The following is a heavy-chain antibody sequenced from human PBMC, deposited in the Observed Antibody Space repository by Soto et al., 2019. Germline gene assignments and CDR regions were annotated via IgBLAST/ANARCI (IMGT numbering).Heavy chain of an antibody. CDR1: GGSISSYY. Sequence: PSETLSLTCTVSGGSISSYYWSWIRQPPGKGLEWIGYIYYSGSTNYNPSLKSRVTISVDTSKNQFSLKLSSVTAADTAVYYCARGHRYCSSTSCYDWFDPWGQGTLVTVSS. J-gene: IGHJ5*02. CDR3: ARGHRYCSSTSCYDWFDP. V-gene: IGHV4-59*01. D-gene: IGHD2-2*01. CDR2: IYYSGST.